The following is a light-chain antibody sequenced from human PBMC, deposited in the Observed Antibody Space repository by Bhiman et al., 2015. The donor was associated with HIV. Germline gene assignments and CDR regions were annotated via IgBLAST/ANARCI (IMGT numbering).Light chain of an antibody. CDR3: SSYTNSDTWV. J-gene: IGLJ3*02. V-gene: IGLV2-14*03. CDR1: SSDVGGYNY. Sequence: QSALTQPASVSGSPGQSITISCTGTSSDVGGYNYVSWYQQHPGRAPKLIIFDVNTRPTGVSSRFSGSKSGNTASLTISGLQAEDEALYYCSSYTNSDTWVFGGGTKLTVL. CDR2: DVN.